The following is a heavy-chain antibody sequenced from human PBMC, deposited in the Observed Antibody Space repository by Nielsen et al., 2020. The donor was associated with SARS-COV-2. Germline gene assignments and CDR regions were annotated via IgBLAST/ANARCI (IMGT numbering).Heavy chain of an antibody. Sequence: GGSLRLSCAASGLTVSSNYMSWVRQAPGKGLEWVSVIYSGGSTYYADSVKGRFTISRDNSKNTLYLQMNSLRAEDTAVYYCARDRGGEQLEPPYYWGQGTLVTVSS. CDR3: ARDRGGEQLEPPYY. CDR1: GLTVSSNY. V-gene: IGHV3-66*01. J-gene: IGHJ4*02. D-gene: IGHD6-13*01. CDR2: IYSGGST.